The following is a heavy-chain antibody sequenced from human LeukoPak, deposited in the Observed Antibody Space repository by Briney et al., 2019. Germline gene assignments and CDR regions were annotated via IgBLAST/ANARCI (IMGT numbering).Heavy chain of an antibody. CDR3: ARGPLRFDY. D-gene: IGHD2-15*01. CDR2: INPNNGGT. J-gene: IGHJ4*02. V-gene: IGHV1-2*02. Sequence: GASVKVSCKASGYTFTGYYIYWLRQAPGQGLEWMGWINPNNGGTNYAQKFQGRVTMTRDTSINTAYMELSRLTSDDTAVFFCARGPLRFDYWGQGTLVTVSS. CDR1: GYTFTGYY.